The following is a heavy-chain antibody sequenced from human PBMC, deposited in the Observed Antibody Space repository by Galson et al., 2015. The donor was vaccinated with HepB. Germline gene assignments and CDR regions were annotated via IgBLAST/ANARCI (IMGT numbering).Heavy chain of an antibody. J-gene: IGHJ6*02. CDR1: GGTFSNYA. Sequence: SVKVSCKASGGTFSNYAISWVRQAPGQGLEWMGGIITVFGTPKYAQKFQGRVTITADASTNTAYMDLSSLRSEDTAVYHCARERRTGFTYYGMDVWGQGTTVTVSS. D-gene: IGHD3-10*01. CDR2: IITVFGTP. V-gene: IGHV1-69*13. CDR3: ARERRTGFTYYGMDV.